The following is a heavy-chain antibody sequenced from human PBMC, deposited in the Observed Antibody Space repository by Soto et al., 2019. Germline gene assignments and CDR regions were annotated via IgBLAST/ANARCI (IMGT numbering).Heavy chain of an antibody. CDR3: ARATPIGYSSSWYIGVDDY. V-gene: IGHV1-18*01. CDR2: ISAYNGNT. Sequence: QVPLVQSGAEVKKPGASVKVSCKASGYTFTSYGISWVRQAPGQGLEWMGWISAYNGNTNYAQKLQGRVTMTTDTSTSTAYMELRSRRSDDTAVYYCARATPIGYSSSWYIGVDDYWGQGTLVTVSA. CDR1: GYTFTSYG. J-gene: IGHJ4*02. D-gene: IGHD6-13*01.